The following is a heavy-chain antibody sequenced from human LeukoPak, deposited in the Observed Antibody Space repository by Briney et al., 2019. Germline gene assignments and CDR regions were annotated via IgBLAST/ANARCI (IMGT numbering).Heavy chain of an antibody. D-gene: IGHD2-21*01. Sequence: SETLSLTCTVSGGSISSYYWSWIRQPAGKGLEWIGRIYTSGSTNYNPSLKSRVTMSVDTSKNQFSLKLISVTAVDTAVYYCARWVVNYFYMDVWDKGPTVTVSS. V-gene: IGHV4-4*07. CDR2: IYTSGST. CDR3: ARWVVNYFYMDV. J-gene: IGHJ6*03. CDR1: GGSISSYY.